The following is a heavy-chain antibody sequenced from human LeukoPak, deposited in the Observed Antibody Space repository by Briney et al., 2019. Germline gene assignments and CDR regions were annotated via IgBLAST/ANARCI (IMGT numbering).Heavy chain of an antibody. Sequence: PGGSLRLSCAASGFTFSSYAMSWVRQAPGKGLEWVSAISGSGGSTYYADSVKGRFTISRDNSKNTLYLQMNSLRAEDTAVYYCAKDADYYDSSGYRLSFDYCGQGTLVTVSS. D-gene: IGHD3-22*01. CDR3: AKDADYYDSSGYRLSFDY. CDR1: GFTFSSYA. V-gene: IGHV3-23*01. J-gene: IGHJ4*02. CDR2: ISGSGGST.